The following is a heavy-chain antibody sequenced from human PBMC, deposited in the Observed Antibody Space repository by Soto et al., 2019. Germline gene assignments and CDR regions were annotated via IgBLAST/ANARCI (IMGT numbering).Heavy chain of an antibody. CDR2: ISYDGSNK. Sequence: GGSLRLSCAASEFTFTNYAMHWVRQAPGKGLEWVAVISYDGSNKYYADSVKGRFTISRDNSKNTLYLQMNSLRAEDTAVYYCARAAEDPIAPAGSFDYWGQGTLVTVSS. CDR1: EFTFTNYA. J-gene: IGHJ4*02. V-gene: IGHV3-30-3*01. D-gene: IGHD6-13*01. CDR3: ARAAEDPIAPAGSFDY.